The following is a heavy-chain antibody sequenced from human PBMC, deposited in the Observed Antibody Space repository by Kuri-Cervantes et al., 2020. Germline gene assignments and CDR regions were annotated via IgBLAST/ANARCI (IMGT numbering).Heavy chain of an antibody. CDR3: ARSSQDNVWGSYRNVYYDY. V-gene: IGHV3-74*01. Sequence: GESLKISCEGSGFTFSKYWMHWVRQAPGKGLVWVSRINSDGSTTNYADSVKGRFTISRDNAKNTLHVQMNSLRAEDTAIYYCARSSQDNVWGSYRNVYYDYWGQGTLVTVSS. CDR2: INSDGSTT. CDR1: GFTFSKYW. D-gene: IGHD3-16*02. J-gene: IGHJ4*02.